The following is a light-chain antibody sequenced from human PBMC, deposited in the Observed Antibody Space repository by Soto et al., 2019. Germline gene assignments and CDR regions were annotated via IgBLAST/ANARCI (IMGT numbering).Light chain of an antibody. J-gene: IGLJ1*01. CDR2: SNN. CDR1: SSNIGSNY. CDR3: AAWDDSLREV. V-gene: IGLV1-47*01. Sequence: QSVLTQPPSASGTPGQRVTITCSGSSSNIGSNYVYWYQQLPGTAPKLLIYSNNQRPSGVPERFSGSKSGTSASLAISGLRSEDEADYYCAAWDDSLREVFGTGTSSPS.